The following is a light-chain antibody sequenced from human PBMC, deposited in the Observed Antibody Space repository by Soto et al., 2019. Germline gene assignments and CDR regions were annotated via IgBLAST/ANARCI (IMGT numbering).Light chain of an antibody. J-gene: IGKJ1*01. V-gene: IGKV3-15*01. CDR3: QQYNNWPPWT. Sequence: EIVMTQSPATLSVSPGERATLSCRASQNVNSNLAWYQQKPGQAPRLLVYGASTRATGIPASFSGSGSGTEFTLTISSLQSEDSAVYYCQQYNNWPPWTFGQGTKVEIK. CDR1: QNVNSN. CDR2: GAS.